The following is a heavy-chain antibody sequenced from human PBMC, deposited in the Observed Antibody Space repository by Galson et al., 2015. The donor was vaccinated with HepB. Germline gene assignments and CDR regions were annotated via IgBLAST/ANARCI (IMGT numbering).Heavy chain of an antibody. CDR1: GFTFSSYA. J-gene: IGHJ2*01. Sequence: SLSLSCAASGFTFSSYAMTWVRQAPGKGLEWVSAISGSGGSTYYADSVKGRFTISRDNSKNTLYLQMNSLRAEDTAVYYCAKVIAVAGSRYFDLWGRGTLVTVSS. CDR3: AKVIAVAGSRYFDL. V-gene: IGHV3-23*01. D-gene: IGHD6-19*01. CDR2: ISGSGGST.